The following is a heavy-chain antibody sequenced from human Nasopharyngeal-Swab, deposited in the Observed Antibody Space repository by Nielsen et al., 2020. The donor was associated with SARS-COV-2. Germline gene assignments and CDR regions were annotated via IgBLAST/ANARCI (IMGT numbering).Heavy chain of an antibody. J-gene: IGHJ4*02. D-gene: IGHD3-16*02. CDR3: ARDLFVWGSYRNFDY. Sequence: ASVKVSCKASGYTFTSYGISWVRQAPGQGLEWMGWISAYNGNTNYAQKLQGRVTMTTDTSTSTAYMELRSLRSDDTAVYHCARDLFVWGSYRNFDYWGQGTRVTVSS. CDR1: GYTFTSYG. V-gene: IGHV1-18*04. CDR2: ISAYNGNT.